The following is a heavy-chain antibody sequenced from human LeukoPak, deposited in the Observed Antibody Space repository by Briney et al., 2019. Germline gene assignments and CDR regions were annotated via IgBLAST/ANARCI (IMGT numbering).Heavy chain of an antibody. CDR2: IYSGGST. CDR1: GFTVSSNY. D-gene: IGHD3-3*01. CDR3: AKGGLGSDFWSGFLDAFDI. J-gene: IGHJ3*02. V-gene: IGHV3-53*05. Sequence: PGGSLRLSCAASGFTVSSNYMSWVRQAPGKGLEWVSVIYSGGSTYYADSVKGRFTISRDNSKNTLYLQMNSLRAEDTAVYYCAKGGLGSDFWSGFLDAFDIWGQGTMVTVSS.